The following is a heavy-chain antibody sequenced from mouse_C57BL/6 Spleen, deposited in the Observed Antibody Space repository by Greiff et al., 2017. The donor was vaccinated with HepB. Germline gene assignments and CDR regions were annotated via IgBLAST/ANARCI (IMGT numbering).Heavy chain of an antibody. CDR3: TGYPNYYAMDY. J-gene: IGHJ4*01. CDR2: IRLKSDNYAT. D-gene: IGHD5-5*01. V-gene: IGHV6-3*01. Sequence: EVQGVESGGGLVQPGGSMKLSCVASGFTFSNYWMNWVRQSPEKGLEWVAQIRLKSDNYATHYAESVKGRFTISRDDSKSSVYLQMNNLRAEDTGIYYCTGYPNYYAMDYWGQGTSVTVSS. CDR1: GFTFSNYW.